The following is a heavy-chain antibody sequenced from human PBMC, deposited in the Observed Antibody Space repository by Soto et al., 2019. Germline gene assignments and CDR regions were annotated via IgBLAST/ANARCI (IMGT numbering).Heavy chain of an antibody. CDR1: GFTFSSYS. Sequence: GGSLRLSCAASGFTFSSYSMNWVRQGPGKGLEWVSSISSSSSYIYYADSVKGRFTISRDNAKNSLYLQMNSLRAEDTAVYYCARGVDGSSWDLDYWGQGTLVTVSS. CDR2: ISSSSSYI. V-gene: IGHV3-21*01. J-gene: IGHJ4*02. CDR3: ARGVDGSSWDLDY. D-gene: IGHD6-13*01.